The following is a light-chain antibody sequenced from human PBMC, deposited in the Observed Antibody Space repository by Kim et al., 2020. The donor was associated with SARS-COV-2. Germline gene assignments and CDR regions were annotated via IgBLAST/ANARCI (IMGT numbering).Light chain of an antibody. CDR1: QGINNY. CDR2: AAS. CDR3: LQHDNYPLT. V-gene: IGKV1-17*03. J-gene: IGKJ4*01. Sequence: ASVGDRVTITCRASQGINNYLAWFQQKPGKVPKRLLYAASSLESGVPSRFSGSGSGTEFTLTINSLQPEDFATYYCLQHDNYPLTFGGGTKVDIK.